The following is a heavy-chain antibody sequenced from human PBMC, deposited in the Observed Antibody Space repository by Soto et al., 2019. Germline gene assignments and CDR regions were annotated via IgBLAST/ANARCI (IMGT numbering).Heavy chain of an antibody. Sequence: PSETLSLTCTVSGGSISSCGYYWSWIRQHPGKGLEWIGYIYYIGSTHYNPSLKSRVTISVDTSKNQFSLKLTSVTAADTAMYYCARPKTIGAAAGKGWFDPWGQGTLVTVSS. CDR1: GGSISSCGYY. CDR3: ARPKTIGAAAGKGWFDP. V-gene: IGHV4-31*03. CDR2: IYYIGST. D-gene: IGHD6-13*01. J-gene: IGHJ5*02.